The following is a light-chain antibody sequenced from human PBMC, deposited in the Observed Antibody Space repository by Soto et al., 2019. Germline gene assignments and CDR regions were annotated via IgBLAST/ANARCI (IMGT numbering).Light chain of an antibody. V-gene: IGKV3-20*01. Sequence: EIVLTQSPGTLSLSPGERATLSCRTSQTLSSSFLAWYQQTPGQAPRLLIYDTSTRAIDIPDRFSGSGSGTDFTLTISRLEPEDFAGYYCQQYGYLGTFGQGTKVEFK. CDR3: QQYGYLGT. CDR2: DTS. CDR1: QTLSSSF. J-gene: IGKJ1*01.